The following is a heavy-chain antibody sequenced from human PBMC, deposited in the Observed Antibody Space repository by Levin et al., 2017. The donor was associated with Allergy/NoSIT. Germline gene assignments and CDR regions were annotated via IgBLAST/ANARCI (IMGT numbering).Heavy chain of an antibody. CDR2: ISPYNGNT. CDR1: GYTFTSYG. CDR3: ARDTYYYDRSGCGHHCDC. Sequence: PPASVKVSCKASGYTFTSYGISWVRQAPGQGLEWVGWISPYNGNTNYGQKLQGRVTMTTDTSTSTAYMELRSLRSDDTAVYYCARDTYYYDRSGCGHHCDCWGQGTLVTVSS. J-gene: IGHJ4*02. V-gene: IGHV1-18*01. D-gene: IGHD3-22*01.